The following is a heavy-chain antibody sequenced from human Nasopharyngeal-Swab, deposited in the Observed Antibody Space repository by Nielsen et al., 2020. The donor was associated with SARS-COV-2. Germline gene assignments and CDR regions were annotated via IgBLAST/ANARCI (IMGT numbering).Heavy chain of an antibody. Sequence: SQTLSLTCAVYGGSFSGYYWSWIRQPPGKGLEWIGEINHSGSTNYNPSLKSRVTISVDTSKNQFSLKLSSVTVADTAVYYCARGSPTVDYWGQGTLVTVSS. V-gene: IGHV4-34*01. CDR3: ARGSPTVDY. CDR1: GGSFSGYY. CDR2: INHSGST. J-gene: IGHJ4*02.